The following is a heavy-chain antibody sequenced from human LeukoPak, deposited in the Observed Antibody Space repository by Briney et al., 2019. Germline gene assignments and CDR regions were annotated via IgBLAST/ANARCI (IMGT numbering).Heavy chain of an antibody. J-gene: IGHJ4*02. CDR2: ISGTGGNT. Sequence: QTGGSLRLSGAVSGFSFSNYAMSWVRQFPGKGLKWVSGISGTGGNTYYADSVKGRFTISRDNSKNMLYLQMNTLTAEDTAIYFCAKDFEFKWQQPSDHWGQGTPVTVSS. CDR1: GFSFSNYA. V-gene: IGHV3-23*01. D-gene: IGHD1/OR15-1a*01. CDR3: AKDFEFKWQQPSDH.